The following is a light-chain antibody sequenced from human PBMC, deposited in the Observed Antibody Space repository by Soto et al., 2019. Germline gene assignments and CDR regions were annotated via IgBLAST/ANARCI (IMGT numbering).Light chain of an antibody. J-gene: IGKJ4*01. Sequence: ESVLTQSPATLSLSPGERDTLSCRASPSVSNSLAWYQHKPGQAPRLLIYDASNRATGVPTRFSGSRSGTDFTLTISSLEPEDFAVYDFQQRNKWPLVTLSGGTKVDI. CDR1: PSVSNS. CDR2: DAS. V-gene: IGKV3-11*01. CDR3: QQRNKWPLVT.